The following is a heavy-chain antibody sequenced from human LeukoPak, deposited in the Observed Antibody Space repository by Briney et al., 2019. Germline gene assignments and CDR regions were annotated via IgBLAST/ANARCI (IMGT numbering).Heavy chain of an antibody. CDR1: GFTFSSYE. J-gene: IGHJ4*02. D-gene: IGHD2-15*01. CDR3: ARDWDRGYCSGGSCVDY. CDR2: IRSSGSTI. Sequence: PGGSLRLSCAASGFTFSSYEMNWVRQAPGKGLEWVSYIRSSGSTIYYADSVKGRFTISRDNAKNSLYLQMNSLRAEDTAVYYCARDWDRGYCSGGSCVDYWGQGTLVTVSS. V-gene: IGHV3-48*03.